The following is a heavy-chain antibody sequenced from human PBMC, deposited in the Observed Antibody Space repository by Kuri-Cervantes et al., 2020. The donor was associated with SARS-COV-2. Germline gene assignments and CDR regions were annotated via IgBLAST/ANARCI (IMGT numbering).Heavy chain of an antibody. Sequence: ASVKVSCKASGYTFTSYGISWVRQAPGQGLEWMGWISAYNGNTNYAQKLQGRVTMTTDTSTSTAYMELRSLRSDDTAVYYCATALLPRYYYYMDVWGKGTTVTVSS. CDR3: ATALLPRYYYYMDV. CDR2: ISAYNGNT. D-gene: IGHD1-26*01. J-gene: IGHJ6*03. V-gene: IGHV1-18*01. CDR1: GYTFTSYG.